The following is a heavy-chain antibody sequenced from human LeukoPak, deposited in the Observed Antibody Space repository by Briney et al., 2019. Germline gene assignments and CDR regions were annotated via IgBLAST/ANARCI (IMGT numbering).Heavy chain of an antibody. Sequence: GASVKVSCKASGYTFTSYGISWVRQAPGQGLEWMGWISAYNGNTNYAQKLQGRVTMTTDTSTSTAYMELRSLRSDDTAVYYCARVAGERYPDYYYGMDVWGQGTTVTVSS. D-gene: IGHD1-1*01. CDR3: ARVAGERYPDYYYGMDV. V-gene: IGHV1-18*01. CDR1: GYTFTSYG. J-gene: IGHJ6*02. CDR2: ISAYNGNT.